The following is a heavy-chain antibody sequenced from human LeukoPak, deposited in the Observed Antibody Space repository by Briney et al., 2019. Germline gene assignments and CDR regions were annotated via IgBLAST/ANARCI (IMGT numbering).Heavy chain of an antibody. V-gene: IGHV3-30*18. D-gene: IGHD1-26*01. J-gene: IGHJ4*02. CDR3: AKTIGSSPPYYFDY. CDR1: GLAFSSYG. CDR2: ISYDGSNK. Sequence: PGRSLRLSCAASGLAFSSYGMHWVRQAPGKGLEGVAVISYDGSNKYYADSVKGRFTISRDNSKNTLYLQMNRLRAEDTDVYYCAKTIGSSPPYYFDYWGQGTLVTVSS.